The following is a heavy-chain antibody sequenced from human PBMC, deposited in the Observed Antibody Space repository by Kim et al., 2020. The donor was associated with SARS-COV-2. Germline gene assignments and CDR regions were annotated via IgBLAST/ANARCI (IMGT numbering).Heavy chain of an antibody. CDR3: ARLDFDWLSRDY. J-gene: IGHJ4*02. D-gene: IGHD3-9*01. V-gene: IGHV4-34*01. Sequence: NYNPSLKSRVTISVDTSKNQFSLKLSSVTAADTAVYYCARLDFDWLSRDYWGQGTLVTVSS.